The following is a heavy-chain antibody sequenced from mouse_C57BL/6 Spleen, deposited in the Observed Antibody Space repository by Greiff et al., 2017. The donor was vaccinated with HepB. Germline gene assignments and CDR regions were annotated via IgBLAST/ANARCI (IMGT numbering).Heavy chain of an antibody. J-gene: IGHJ3*01. V-gene: IGHV1-85*01. CDR3: AREDYDAY. Sequence: VKLQESGPELVKPGASVKLSCKASGYTFTSYDINWVKQRPGQGLEWIGWIYPRDGSTKYNEKFKGKATLTVDTSSSTAYMELHSLTSEDSAVYFCAREDYDAYWGQGTLVTVSA. CDR1: GYTFTSYD. D-gene: IGHD2-4*01. CDR2: IYPRDGST.